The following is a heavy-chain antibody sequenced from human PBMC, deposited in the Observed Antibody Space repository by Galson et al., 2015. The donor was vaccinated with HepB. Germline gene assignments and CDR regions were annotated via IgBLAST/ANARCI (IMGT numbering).Heavy chain of an antibody. D-gene: IGHD4-17*01. CDR1: GFTFSGFG. Sequence: SLRLSCAASGFTFSGFGMHWLRRAPGKGLEWVAVISFDGGNTHYADPVKGRFTISRDNFKNMLYLQMHSLSAEDTAQYYCVRDSSSYGDYTFDYWGQGTLVTVSS. CDR3: VRDSSSYGDYTFDY. CDR2: ISFDGGNT. J-gene: IGHJ4*02. V-gene: IGHV3-30-3*01.